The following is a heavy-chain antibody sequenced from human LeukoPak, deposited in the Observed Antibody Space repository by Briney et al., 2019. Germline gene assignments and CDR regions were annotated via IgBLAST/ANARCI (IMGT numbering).Heavy chain of an antibody. D-gene: IGHD3-22*01. CDR1: GFTFRTFT. CDR2: INSASNFI. V-gene: IGHV3-21*01. Sequence: KPGGSLRLSCAASGFTFRTFTMHWVRQAPGKGLEWVSSINSASNFIYYADSVKGRFTISRDNAKNSLYLQMSSLKVEDTAVYYCARDSPYYFDSSGDYVSDYWGQGALATVSS. J-gene: IGHJ4*02. CDR3: ARDSPYYFDSSGDYVSDY.